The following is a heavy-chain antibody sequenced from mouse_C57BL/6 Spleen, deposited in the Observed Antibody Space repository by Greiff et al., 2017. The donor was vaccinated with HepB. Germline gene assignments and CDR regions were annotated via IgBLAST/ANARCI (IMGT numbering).Heavy chain of an antibody. V-gene: IGHV1-5*01. CDR1: GYTFTSYW. D-gene: IGHD2-5*01. CDR2: IYPGNSDT. Sequence: EVQLQQSGTVLARPGASVKMSCKTSGYTFTSYWMHWVKQRPGQGLEWIGAIYPGNSDTSYNQKFKGKAKLTAVTSASTAYMELSSLTNEDSAVYYCTSSYSNYVSYYAMDYWGQGTSVTVSS. CDR3: TSSYSNYVSYYAMDY. J-gene: IGHJ4*01.